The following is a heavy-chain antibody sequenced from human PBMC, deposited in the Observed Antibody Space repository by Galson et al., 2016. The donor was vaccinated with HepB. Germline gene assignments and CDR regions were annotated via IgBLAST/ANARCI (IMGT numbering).Heavy chain of an antibody. Sequence: SLRLSCAASGFRFSIYNMDWVRQAPGKGLEWVASIRATSTNVYYADSLKGQFTISRDNAKNSLYLQMSSLRAEDTALYYCVREGGYTNGWFDYWGQGTLVTVSS. CDR1: GFRFSIYN. J-gene: IGHJ4*02. D-gene: IGHD2-8*01. CDR2: IRATSTNV. V-gene: IGHV3-21*06. CDR3: VREGGYTNGWFDY.